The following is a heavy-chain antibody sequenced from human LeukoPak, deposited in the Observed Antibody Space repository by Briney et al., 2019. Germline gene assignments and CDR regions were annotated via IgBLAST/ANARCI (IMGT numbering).Heavy chain of an antibody. CDR3: ARADPIDY. Sequence: ASVKVSCKASGDTVTGSFIHWVRQAPGQGLEWMGWISINSGGTKYAQNFQGRATMTRDTSITTAYMELSRLTSDDTAVYYCARADPIDYWGPGTLVTVSS. J-gene: IGHJ4*02. CDR1: GDTVTGSF. CDR2: ISINSGGT. V-gene: IGHV1-2*02.